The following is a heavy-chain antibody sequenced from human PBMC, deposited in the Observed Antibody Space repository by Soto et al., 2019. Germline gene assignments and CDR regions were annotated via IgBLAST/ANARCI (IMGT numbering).Heavy chain of an antibody. CDR3: ARGLGTNGLDV. CDR2: ISTYNGNT. Sequence: QVQLLQSGAEVKKPGASVKVSCKASGYKFTTYGITWVRQAPGQGLEWLGGISTYNGNTDYAQNLQDRVTMTTETSTSTAYLEVRSLTSDDTAVYFCARGLGTNGLDVWGQGTTVTDSS. J-gene: IGHJ6*02. CDR1: GYKFTTYG. V-gene: IGHV1-18*04. D-gene: IGHD7-27*01.